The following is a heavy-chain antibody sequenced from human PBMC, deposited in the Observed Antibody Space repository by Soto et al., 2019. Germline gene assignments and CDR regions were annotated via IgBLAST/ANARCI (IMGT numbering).Heavy chain of an antibody. D-gene: IGHD3-16*01. CDR2: IYHSGST. J-gene: IGHJ3*02. CDR3: ARTRRSTQARAFDI. Sequence: SETLSLTCAVSSGSISSSNWWSWVRQPPGKGLEWIGEIYHSGSTNYNPSLKSRVTISVDKSKNQFSLKLSSVTAADTAVYYCARTRRSTQARAFDIWGQGTMVTVSS. CDR1: SGSISSSNW. V-gene: IGHV4-4*02.